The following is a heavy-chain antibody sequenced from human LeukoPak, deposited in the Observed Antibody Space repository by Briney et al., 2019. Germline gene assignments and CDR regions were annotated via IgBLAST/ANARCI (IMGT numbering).Heavy chain of an antibody. D-gene: IGHD4-17*01. CDR1: GFTFSSYS. CDR2: ISRSSGYI. CDR3: ARGYGDYVPFDI. Sequence: PGGSLRLSCEASGFTFSSYSMNWVRQAPGKGLEWVSSISRSSGYIYYADSVKGRFTISRDNSKNTLYLQMNSLRAEDTGVYYCARGYGDYVPFDISGQGTMVTVSS. V-gene: IGHV3-21*01. J-gene: IGHJ3*02.